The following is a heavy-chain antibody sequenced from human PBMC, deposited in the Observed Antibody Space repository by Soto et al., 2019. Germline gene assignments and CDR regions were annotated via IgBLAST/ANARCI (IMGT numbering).Heavy chain of an antibody. J-gene: IGHJ4*02. CDR3: TRDGSGH. Sequence: EVQLVESGGGLVQPGGSLRLSCAASGLTVSTNPMSWVRQAPGKGLEWVSVIYTGGGTHYADSVKGRFTISRDNSKNTVNLQMNSLRPEHTAVYYCTRDGSGHWGQGTLVTVSS. CDR2: IYTGGGT. V-gene: IGHV3-66*01. CDR1: GLTVSTNP.